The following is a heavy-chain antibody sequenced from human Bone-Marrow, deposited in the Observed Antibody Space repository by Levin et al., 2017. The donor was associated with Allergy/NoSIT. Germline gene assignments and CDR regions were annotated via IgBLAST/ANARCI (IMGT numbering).Heavy chain of an antibody. J-gene: IGHJ6*03. CDR2: ISSSGSTI. Sequence: SCAASGFTFSSYEMNWVRQAPGKGLEWVSYISSSGSTIYYADSVKGRFTISRDNAKNSLYLQMNSLRAEDTAVYYCASWVVPAAETHYYYYMDVWGKGTTVTVSS. V-gene: IGHV3-48*03. CDR3: ASWVVPAAETHYYYYMDV. D-gene: IGHD2-2*01. CDR1: GFTFSSYE.